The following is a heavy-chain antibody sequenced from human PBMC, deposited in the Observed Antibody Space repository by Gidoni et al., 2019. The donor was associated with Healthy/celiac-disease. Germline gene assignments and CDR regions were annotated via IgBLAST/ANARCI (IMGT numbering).Heavy chain of an antibody. CDR1: GFTFSSYA. CDR3: AKDLFGYSSSLDFDY. V-gene: IGHV3-23*01. D-gene: IGHD6-6*01. CDR2: ISGSGGST. J-gene: IGHJ4*02. Sequence: EVQLLESGGGLVQPGGSLRLSYPASGFTFSSYAMSWVRQAPGKGLEWVSAISGSGGSTYYADSVKGRFTISRDNSKNTLYLQMNSLRAEDTAVYYCAKDLFGYSSSLDFDYWGQGTLVTVSS.